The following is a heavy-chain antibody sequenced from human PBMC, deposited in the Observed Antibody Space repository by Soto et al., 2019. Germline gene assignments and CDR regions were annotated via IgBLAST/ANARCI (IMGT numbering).Heavy chain of an antibody. V-gene: IGHV3-30-3*01. J-gene: IGHJ4*02. CDR3: ARVYPLDYGDYGSFVDY. D-gene: IGHD4-17*01. Sequence: QVQLVESGGGVVQRGRSLRLSCAASGFTFSSYAMHWVRQAPGKGLEWVAVISYDGSNKYYADSVKGRFTISRDNSKNTLYLQMNSLRAEDTAVYYCARVYPLDYGDYGSFVDYWGQGTLVTVSS. CDR1: GFTFSSYA. CDR2: ISYDGSNK.